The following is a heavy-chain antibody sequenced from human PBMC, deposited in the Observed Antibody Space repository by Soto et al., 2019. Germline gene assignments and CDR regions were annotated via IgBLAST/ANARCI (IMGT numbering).Heavy chain of an antibody. Sequence: EVQLVESGGGLVQPGGSLRLSCAASGISVSRNYMSWVRQATGKGLEWVSLIYSGGSTDYADSVKGRFSISRDNSKNTVYLQRNSLRVDDTAVYYCAGGNNVEERDWGQGTLVTGSS. J-gene: IGHJ4*02. CDR3: AGGNNVEERD. V-gene: IGHV3-66*01. CDR1: GISVSRNY. CDR2: IYSGGST. D-gene: IGHD3-16*01.